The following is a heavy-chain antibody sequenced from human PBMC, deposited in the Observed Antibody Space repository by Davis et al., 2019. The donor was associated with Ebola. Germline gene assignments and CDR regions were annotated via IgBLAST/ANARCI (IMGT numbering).Heavy chain of an antibody. J-gene: IGHJ6*02. CDR3: ARALGRLVITPQIMDV. CDR1: GFTFSSYE. CDR2: ISSSGSTI. D-gene: IGHD3-9*01. V-gene: IGHV3-48*03. Sequence: GESLKISCAASGFTFSSYEMNWVRQAPGKGLEWVSYISSSGSTIYYADSVKGRFTISRDNAKNTLYLQMNSLRAEDTAVYYCARALGRLVITPQIMDVWGQGTTVTVSS.